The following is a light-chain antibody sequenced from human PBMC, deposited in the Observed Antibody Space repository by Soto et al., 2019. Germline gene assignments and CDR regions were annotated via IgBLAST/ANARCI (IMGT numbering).Light chain of an antibody. J-gene: IGKJ5*01. CDR2: ATS. CDR3: QHYSSYPRT. CDR1: QDISNL. Sequence: IQMTQSQSFVSAAVGDRVALSCRASQDISNLLAWYQQKPGKAPTLLIYATSNLQRGVPSRFSGSGSGTDFTLTISGLQPEDFATYYCQHYSSYPRTFGQGTRLEIK. V-gene: IGKV1-12*01.